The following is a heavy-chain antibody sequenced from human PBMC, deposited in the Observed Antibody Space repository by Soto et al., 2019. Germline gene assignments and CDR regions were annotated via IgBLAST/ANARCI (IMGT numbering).Heavy chain of an antibody. CDR3: AHAGDFDLLSFDR. V-gene: IGHV2-5*02. J-gene: IGHJ4*02. CDR2: IYWDDDK. CDR1: GFSLTTTRMG. Sequence: QITLKESGPPLVRPAQTLTLTCAFSGFSLTTTRMGVAWLRQPPGKALEWLALIYWDDDKRYSPSLKNRLTVSKDTSTNRVVLTITNISPDDTGTYCCAHAGDFDLLSFDRWGPGTLVTVSS. D-gene: IGHD2-15*01.